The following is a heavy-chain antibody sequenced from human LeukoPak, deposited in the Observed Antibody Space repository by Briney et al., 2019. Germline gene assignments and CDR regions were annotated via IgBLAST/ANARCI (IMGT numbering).Heavy chain of an antibody. CDR2: IYYSGST. CDR3: ARRGSSIDY. D-gene: IGHD6-6*01. CDR1: GGSISSSTYY. J-gene: IGHJ4*02. Sequence: SETLSLNCTVSGGSISSSTYYWAWIRQPPGKGLEWIGSIYYSGSTYYNPSLMSRVTISVDTSKNQFSLKLSSVTAADTAVYYCARRGSSIDYWGQGTLVTVSS. V-gene: IGHV4-39*01.